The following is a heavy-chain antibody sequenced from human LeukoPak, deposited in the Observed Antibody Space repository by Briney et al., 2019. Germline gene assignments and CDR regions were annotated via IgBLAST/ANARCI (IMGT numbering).Heavy chain of an antibody. V-gene: IGHV3-7*01. D-gene: IGHD2-2*01. CDR3: ARDDCSSISCYHNWFDP. J-gene: IGHJ5*02. Sequence: GGSLRLSCAASGFTFSSYWMSWVRQAPGKGLEWVANTKQDGSEKYYVDSVKGRFTISRDNAKNSLYLQMNSLRAEDTAVYYCARDDCSSISCYHNWFDPWGREPWSPSPQ. CDR1: GFTFSSYW. CDR2: TKQDGSEK.